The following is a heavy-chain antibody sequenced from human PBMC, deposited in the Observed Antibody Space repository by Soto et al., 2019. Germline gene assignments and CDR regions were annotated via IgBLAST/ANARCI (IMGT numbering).Heavy chain of an antibody. D-gene: IGHD2-2*01. Sequence: QVQLQESGPGLVKPSQTLSLTCAVSGASINSADYYWSWIRQPPGKGLEWIGYIYYSGSTYYNPSIKSRAAISADMSKNQFSLRLSSATAADTAVYYCARAVYCRSAACSNWFDSWGQGTLVTVSS. CDR3: ARAVYCRSAACSNWFDS. CDR1: GASINSADYY. J-gene: IGHJ5*01. CDR2: IYYSGST. V-gene: IGHV4-30-4*01.